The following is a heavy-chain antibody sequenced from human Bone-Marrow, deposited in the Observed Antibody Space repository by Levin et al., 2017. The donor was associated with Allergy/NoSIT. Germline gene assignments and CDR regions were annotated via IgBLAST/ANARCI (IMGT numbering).Heavy chain of an antibody. D-gene: IGHD3-10*01. J-gene: IGHJ6*02. CDR2: IGIRSVT. Sequence: PGGSLRLSCAASGFTFSTYDMHWVRQVTGKGLEWISMIGIRSVTYYPGSVQGRFTISRDNAKNSLYLQMNNLRADDTAIYYCVRDPYGHGMDVWGQGTTVAVSS. V-gene: IGHV3-13*01. CDR1: GFTFSTYD. CDR3: VRDPYGHGMDV.